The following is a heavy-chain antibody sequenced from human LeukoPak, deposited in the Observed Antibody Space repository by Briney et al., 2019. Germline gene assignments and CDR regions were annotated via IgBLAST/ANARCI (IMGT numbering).Heavy chain of an antibody. CDR1: GFTFSSYW. CDR3: ARLLWSYDSSGHEYFQH. CDR2: IKQSGSEK. Sequence: GGSLRLSCAASGFTFSSYWMSWVRQAPGKGLEWVANIKQSGSEKYYVDSVKGRFTISRDNAKNSLDLQMNSLRAEDTAVYYCARLLWSYDSSGHEYFQHWGQGTLITVSS. V-gene: IGHV3-7*01. D-gene: IGHD3-22*01. J-gene: IGHJ1*01.